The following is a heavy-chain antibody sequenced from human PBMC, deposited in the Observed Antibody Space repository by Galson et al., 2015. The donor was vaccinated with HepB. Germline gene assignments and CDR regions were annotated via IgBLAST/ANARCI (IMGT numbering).Heavy chain of an antibody. CDR1: GGSISGYY. D-gene: IGHD3-16*01. Sequence: SETLSLTCSVSGGSISGYYWGWVRQPPGKGLQWIGYIYSSGSTDYDPSLKSRVAMSVDTSKNQFSLKLSSVTAADTAVYYCARRGDYWGQGTLVTVSS. V-gene: IGHV4-59*12. CDR2: IYSSGST. CDR3: ARRGDY. J-gene: IGHJ4*02.